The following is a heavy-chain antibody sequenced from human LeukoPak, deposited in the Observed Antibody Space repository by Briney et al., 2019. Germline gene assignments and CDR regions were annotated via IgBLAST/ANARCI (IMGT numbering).Heavy chain of an antibody. V-gene: IGHV3-30-3*01. D-gene: IGHD3-9*01. CDR2: ISYDGSNK. CDR3: AREEVYDILTGYFY. J-gene: IGHJ4*02. Sequence: GGSLRLSCAASGFTFSSYAMHWVSQAPGKGLEWVAVISYDGSNKYYADSVKGRFTISRDNSKNTLYLQMNSLRAEDTAVYYCAREEVYDILTGYFYWGQGTLVTVSS. CDR1: GFTFSSYA.